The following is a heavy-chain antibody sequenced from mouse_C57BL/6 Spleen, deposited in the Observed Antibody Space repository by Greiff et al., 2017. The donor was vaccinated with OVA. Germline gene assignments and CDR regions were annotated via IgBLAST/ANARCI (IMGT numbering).Heavy chain of an antibody. D-gene: IGHD1-1*01. V-gene: IGHV1-50*01. CDR1: GYTFTSYW. CDR3: ARTLYYGSSYVDY. J-gene: IGHJ2*01. Sequence: QVQLQQPGAELVKPGASVKLSCKASGYTFTSYWMQWVKQRPGQGLEWIGEIDPSDSYTNYNQKFKGKATLTVDTSSSTAYMQLSSLTSEDSAVYYCARTLYYGSSYVDYWGQGTTLTVSS. CDR2: IDPSDSYT.